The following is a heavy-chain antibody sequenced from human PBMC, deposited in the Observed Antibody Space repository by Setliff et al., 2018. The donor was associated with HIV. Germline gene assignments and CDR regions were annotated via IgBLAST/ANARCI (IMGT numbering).Heavy chain of an antibody. CDR2: VSNTGRRT. D-gene: IGHD4-17*01. CDR1: TFSVSEYA. V-gene: IGHV3-23*05. CDR3: AKDKGVTTPAFDI. J-gene: IGHJ3*02. Sequence: PGGSLRLSCAASTFSVSEYAMSWVRQAPGKGLEWVSAVSNTGRRTFYADSVKGRFTISKDNFENVVYLQMNSLRVEDTAVYYCAKDKGVTTPAFDIWGQGTMVTVSS.